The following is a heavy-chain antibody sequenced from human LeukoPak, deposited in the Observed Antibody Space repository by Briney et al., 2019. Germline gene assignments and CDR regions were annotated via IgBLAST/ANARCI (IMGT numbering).Heavy chain of an antibody. J-gene: IGHJ4*02. CDR3: ARALTGMPYYFDY. V-gene: IGHV3-21*01. Sequence: GGSLRLSCAASGFTFSSSAMSWVRQAPGGGREWVSSITTSSSDVYYADSVRGRFTISRDNAKNSLFLQMNGLRAEDTAVYYCARALTGMPYYFDYWGQGSLVTVSS. D-gene: IGHD1-20*01. CDR1: GFTFSSSA. CDR2: ITTSSSDV.